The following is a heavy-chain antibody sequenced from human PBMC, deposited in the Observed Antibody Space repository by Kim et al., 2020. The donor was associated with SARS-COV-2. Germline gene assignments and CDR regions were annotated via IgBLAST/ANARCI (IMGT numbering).Heavy chain of an antibody. CDR1: GFTFSNYA. CDR3: ARAIIEYSTSTTPDY. Sequence: GGSLRLSCAASGFTFSNYALHWVRQAPGKGLEWVAVISDDGDKKYYADSVKGRLTISRDNFKKTLYLQMDSLRVEDTAVYYCARAIIEYSTSTTPDYLGQGTLVTVSS. J-gene: IGHJ4*02. CDR2: ISDDGDKK. D-gene: IGHD5-18*01. V-gene: IGHV3-30*04.